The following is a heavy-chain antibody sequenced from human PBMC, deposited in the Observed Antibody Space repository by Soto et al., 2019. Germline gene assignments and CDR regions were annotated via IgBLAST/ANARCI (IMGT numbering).Heavy chain of an antibody. D-gene: IGHD6-19*01. CDR2: IYYSGST. V-gene: IGHV4-59*01. CDR1: GGSISSYY. Sequence: SETLPLTCTVSGGSISSYYWSWIRQPPGKGLEWIGYIYYSGSTNYNPSLKSRVTISVDTSKNQFSLKLSSVTAADTAVYYCARGGWYWYFDYWGQGTLVTVSS. CDR3: ARGGWYWYFDY. J-gene: IGHJ4*02.